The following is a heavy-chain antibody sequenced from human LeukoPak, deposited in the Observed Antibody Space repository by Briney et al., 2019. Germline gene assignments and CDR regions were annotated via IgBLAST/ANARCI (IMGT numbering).Heavy chain of an antibody. J-gene: IGHJ1*01. CDR3: ATYSSLNRREFQY. CDR2: IYTGGST. D-gene: IGHD3-22*01. CDR1: GFTVSSNY. V-gene: IGHV3-66*01. Sequence: GGSLRLSCAASGFTVSSNYMSWVRQAPGKGLECVSVIYTGGSTYYADSVKGRFTISRDNAKNSLYLQMNSLRAEDTAVYYCATYSSLNRREFQYWGQGTLLTVSS.